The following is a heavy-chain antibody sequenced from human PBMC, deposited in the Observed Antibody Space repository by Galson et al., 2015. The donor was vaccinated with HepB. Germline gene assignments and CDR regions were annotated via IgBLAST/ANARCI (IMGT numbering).Heavy chain of an antibody. CDR1: GDSITSSAYY. CDR2: IYYSGST. D-gene: IGHD3-10*02. J-gene: IGHJ4*02. CDR3: ARVLSGEHRTFSDYVWEIFRDEDFDY. Sequence: ETLSLTCTVSGDSITSSAYYWGWIRQPPGKGLEWIGSIYYSGSTYYNPSLRSRVTISVDTSKNQFSLRLTSVTAADTAVYYCARVLSGEHRTFSDYVWEIFRDEDFDYWGQGTLVTVPS. V-gene: IGHV4-39*07.